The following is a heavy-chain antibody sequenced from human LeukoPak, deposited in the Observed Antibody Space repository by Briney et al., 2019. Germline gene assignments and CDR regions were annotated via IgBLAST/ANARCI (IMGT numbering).Heavy chain of an antibody. Sequence: GGSLRLSCAASGFTFGSYNMNWVRQAPGKGLEYVSAISGNGGSTHYADSVKGRFTISRDNSKNTLYLQMSSLRAEDTAVYYCVKEHCSSTSCFYFDYWGQGTLVTVSS. V-gene: IGHV3-64D*06. CDR2: ISGNGGST. J-gene: IGHJ4*02. D-gene: IGHD2-2*01. CDR1: GFTFGSYN. CDR3: VKEHCSSTSCFYFDY.